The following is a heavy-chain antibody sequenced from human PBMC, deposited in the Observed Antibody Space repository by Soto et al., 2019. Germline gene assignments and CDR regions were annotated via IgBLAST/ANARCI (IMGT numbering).Heavy chain of an antibody. CDR2: ISAYNGNT. V-gene: IGHV1-18*01. CDR1: GYTFTSYG. J-gene: IGHJ6*02. D-gene: IGHD3-22*01. Sequence: QVQLVQSGAEVKKPGASVKVSCKASGYTFTSYGISWVRQAPGQGLEWMGWISAYNGNTNYAQKLQGRVTMTTDTSTSTAYMELRSLRSDDTAVYYCARGPLYYYDSSGYYPTNYGMDVWGQGTTVTVSS. CDR3: ARGPLYYYDSSGYYPTNYGMDV.